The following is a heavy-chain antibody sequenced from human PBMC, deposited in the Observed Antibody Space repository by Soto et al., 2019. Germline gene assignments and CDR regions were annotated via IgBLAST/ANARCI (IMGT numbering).Heavy chain of an antibody. CDR3: AKSAWNYAHGYYGMDV. V-gene: IGHV3-30*18. CDR2: ISYDGSNK. D-gene: IGHD1-7*01. Sequence: QVQLVESGGGVVQPGRSLRLSCAASGFTFSSYGMHWVRQAPGKGLEWVAVISYDGSNKYYADSVKGRFTISRDNSKKELYLQMNSLKDEHMAVYYCAKSAWNYAHGYYGMDVWCQGTTVTVSS. CDR1: GFTFSSYG. J-gene: IGHJ6*02.